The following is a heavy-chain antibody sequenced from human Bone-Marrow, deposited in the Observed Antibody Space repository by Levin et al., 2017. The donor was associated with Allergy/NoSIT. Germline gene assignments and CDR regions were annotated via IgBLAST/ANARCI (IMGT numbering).Heavy chain of an antibody. Sequence: GESLKISCVASGFTFSSYAMSWVRQAPGKGLEWVSSVSGAGGGNTYYSESVKGRFTISRDNSKNTLYLQMNSLRAEDTALYYCAQTGHRGYWGQGTQVTVSS. J-gene: IGHJ4*02. CDR3: AQTGHRGY. V-gene: IGHV3-23*01. D-gene: IGHD3-9*01. CDR2: VSGAGGGNT. CDR1: GFTFSSYA.